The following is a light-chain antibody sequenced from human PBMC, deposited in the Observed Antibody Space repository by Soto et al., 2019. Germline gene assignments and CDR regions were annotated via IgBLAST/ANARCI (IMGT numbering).Light chain of an antibody. V-gene: IGKV3-15*01. CDR1: QSVVEN. Sequence: EVVLTQSPATLSVSPGERATLSCRASQSVVENLAWYQQKPGQAPRLLIYRASTRATGVPDRFSGAGSGTEFTLTILSLQYEDFSVYYYPQYDKWPPLTFGQGTRLEVK. J-gene: IGKJ5*01. CDR2: RAS. CDR3: PQYDKWPPLT.